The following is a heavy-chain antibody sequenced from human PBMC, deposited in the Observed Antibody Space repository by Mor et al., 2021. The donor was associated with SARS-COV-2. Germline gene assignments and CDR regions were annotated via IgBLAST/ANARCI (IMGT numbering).Heavy chain of an antibody. CDR3: AKEFTGAPRAFDI. V-gene: IGHV3-66*01. Sequence: GLEWVSLIFSDGNTQYADSVEGRFTISRDNSQNTLYLQLYRLGAEDTAVYYCAKEFTGAPRAFDIWGQGTMVTVSS. D-gene: IGHD1-26*01. CDR2: IFSDGNT. J-gene: IGHJ3*02.